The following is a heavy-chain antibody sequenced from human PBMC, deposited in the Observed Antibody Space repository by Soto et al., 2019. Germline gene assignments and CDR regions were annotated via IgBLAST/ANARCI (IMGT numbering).Heavy chain of an antibody. CDR2: MNPNSGNT. D-gene: IGHD3-10*01. V-gene: IGHV1-8*01. CDR3: ARVGWFWELLYYYYGMDV. Sequence: ASVKVSCKASGYTFTSYDINWVRQATGQGLEWMGWMNPNSGNTGYAQKFQGRVTMTRNTSISTAYMELSSLRSEDTAVYYCARVGWFWELLYYYYGMDVWGQGTTVTVSS. J-gene: IGHJ6*02. CDR1: GYTFTSYD.